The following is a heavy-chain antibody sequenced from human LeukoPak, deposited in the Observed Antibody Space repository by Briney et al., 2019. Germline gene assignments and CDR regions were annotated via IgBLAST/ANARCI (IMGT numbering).Heavy chain of an antibody. CDR3: ARHLSYGSGSYYNFGY. V-gene: IGHV3-48*03. D-gene: IGHD3-10*01. CDR1: GFTFSSYE. CDR2: ISSSGTTI. J-gene: IGHJ4*02. Sequence: GGSLRLSCAASGFTFSSYEMNWVRQAPGKGLEWVSYISSSGTTIYYADSVKGRFTISRDNAKDSLYLQMNSRRAEDTAVYYCARHLSYGSGSYYNFGYWGQGTLVTVSS.